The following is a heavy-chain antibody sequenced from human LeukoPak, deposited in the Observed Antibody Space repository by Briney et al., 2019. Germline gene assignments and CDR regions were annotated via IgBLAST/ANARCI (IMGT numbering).Heavy chain of an antibody. V-gene: IGHV4-30-4*01. J-gene: IGHJ5*02. CDR3: ARGIVPAAMMADWFDP. CDR1: GGSISSGDYY. Sequence: SQTLSLTCTVSGGSISSGDYYRSWIRQPPGKGLEWIGYIYYSGGTYYNPSLKSRVTISVDTSKNQFSLKLSSVTAADTAVYYCARGIVPAAMMADWFDPWGQGTLVTVSS. CDR2: IYYSGGT. D-gene: IGHD2-2*01.